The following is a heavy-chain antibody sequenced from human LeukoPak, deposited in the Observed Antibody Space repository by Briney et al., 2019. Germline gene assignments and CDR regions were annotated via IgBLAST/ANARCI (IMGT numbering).Heavy chain of an antibody. CDR3: AREAAGRSEDDY. J-gene: IGHJ4*02. Sequence: GGSLRLSCAASGFTVSSYEMNWVRQAPGKGLEWVSYISSSGSTIYYADSVKGRFTISRDNAKNSLYLQMNSLRAEDTAVYYCAREAAGRSEDDYWGQGTLVTVSS. CDR2: ISSSGSTI. D-gene: IGHD6-19*01. V-gene: IGHV3-48*03. CDR1: GFTVSSYE.